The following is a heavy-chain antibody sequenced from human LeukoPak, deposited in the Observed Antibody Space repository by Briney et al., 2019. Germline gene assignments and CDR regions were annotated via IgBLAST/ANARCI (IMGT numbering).Heavy chain of an antibody. V-gene: IGHV4-59*08. CDR3: ARLRPPGYYYYGMDV. CDR2: IYDSGST. CDR1: GGSVSSYY. Sequence: SETLSPTCTVSGGSVSSYYWSWIRQPPGKGLEWIGYIYDSGSTKYNPSLKSRVTISVDTSKNQFSLKLSSVTAADTAVYYCARLRPPGYYYYGMDVWGQGTTVAVSS. J-gene: IGHJ6*02.